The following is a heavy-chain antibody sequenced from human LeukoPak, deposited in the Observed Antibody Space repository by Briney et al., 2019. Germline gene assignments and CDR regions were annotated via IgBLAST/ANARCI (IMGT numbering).Heavy chain of an antibody. CDR3: ARDVDYYDSSGYIPQFDY. D-gene: IGHD3-22*01. Sequence: SETLSLTCTASGGSISSYYWSWIRQPAGKGLEWIGRIYKSGSTNYNPSLKSRVTMSVDTSKNQFSLKLSSVTAADTAVYYCARDVDYYDSSGYIPQFDYWGQGTLVTVSP. J-gene: IGHJ4*02. CDR2: IYKSGST. V-gene: IGHV4-4*07. CDR1: GGSISSYY.